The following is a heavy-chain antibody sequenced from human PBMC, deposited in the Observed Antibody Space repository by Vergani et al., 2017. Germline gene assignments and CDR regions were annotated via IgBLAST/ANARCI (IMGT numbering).Heavy chain of an antibody. CDR2: IYYSGST. CDR3: ARDRSRDGYNYAVDY. D-gene: IGHD5-24*01. J-gene: IGHJ4*02. CDR1: GGSISSGDYY. Sequence: QVQLQESGPGLVKPSQTLSLTCTVSGGSISSGDYYWSWIRQPPGKGLEWIGYIYYSGSTYYNPSLKSLVTISVDTSKNQFSLKLSSVTAADTAVYYCARDRSRDGYNYAVDYWGQGTLVTVSS. V-gene: IGHV4-30-4*08.